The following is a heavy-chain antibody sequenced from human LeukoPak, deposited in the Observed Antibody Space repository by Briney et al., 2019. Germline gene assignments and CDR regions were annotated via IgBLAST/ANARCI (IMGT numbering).Heavy chain of an antibody. J-gene: IGHJ6*02. V-gene: IGHV3-23*01. Sequence: GGSLRLSCAASGFTFSSFAMSWVRQGPGKGLEWASAISGSGHTTYYADSVKGRFTISRDNSKNTLYLQMSSLRAEDTAVYYCARNPVPAYYYYYGMDVWGQGTTVTVSS. CDR1: GFTFSSFA. CDR3: ARNPVPAYYYYYGMDV. CDR2: ISGSGHTT.